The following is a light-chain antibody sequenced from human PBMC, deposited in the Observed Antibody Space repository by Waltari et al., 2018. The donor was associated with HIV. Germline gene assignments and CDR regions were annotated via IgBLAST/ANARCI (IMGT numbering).Light chain of an antibody. CDR3: AAWTDSLRGVV. Sequence: QSVLTQPPSSSGTPGQRVTISCSGSSSNIGSFYVYLNQLIPGSATKRLIYRNHQRPSGVPDRFSGSKSGTSASPAISGLRSEDAADYYCAAWTDSLRGVVFGGGTKLSVL. J-gene: IGLJ2*01. CDR1: SSNIGSFY. V-gene: IGLV1-47*01. CDR2: RNH.